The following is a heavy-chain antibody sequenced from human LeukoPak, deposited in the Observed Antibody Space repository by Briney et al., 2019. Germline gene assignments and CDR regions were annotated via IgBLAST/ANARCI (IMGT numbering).Heavy chain of an antibody. CDR2: IWYDGSNK. Sequence: GGSLRLSCAASGFTFGSYGMPWVRQAPGKGREWVAVIWYDGSNKYYADSVKGRFTISRDNSKNTLYLQMNSLRAEDTAVYYCARSKYGTENNSSGLDYWGQGTLVSVSS. V-gene: IGHV3-33*01. J-gene: IGHJ4*02. CDR3: ARSKYGTENNSSGLDY. CDR1: GFTFGSYG. D-gene: IGHD6-19*01.